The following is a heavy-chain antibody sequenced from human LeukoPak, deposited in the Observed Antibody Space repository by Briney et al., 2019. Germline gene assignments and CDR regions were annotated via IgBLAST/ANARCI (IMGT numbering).Heavy chain of an antibody. D-gene: IGHD3-22*01. CDR3: ARGGDYYDSSGYYLPGLDY. CDR2: IYHSGST. J-gene: IGHJ4*02. CDR1: GGSISSGGYS. V-gene: IGHV4-30-2*01. Sequence: PSQTLSLTCAVSGGSISSGGYSWSWIQQPPGKGLEWIGYIYHSGSTYYNPSLKSRVTISVDRSKNQFSLKLSSVTAADTAVYYCARGGDYYDSSGYYLPGLDYWGQGTLVTVSS.